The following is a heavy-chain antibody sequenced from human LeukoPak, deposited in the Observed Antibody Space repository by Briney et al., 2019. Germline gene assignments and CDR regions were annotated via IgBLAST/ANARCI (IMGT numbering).Heavy chain of an antibody. CDR2: ISSSGSTI. D-gene: IGHD3-22*01. CDR1: GFTFSDYY. CDR3: ARGYYDSSGYYYFVGFDY. J-gene: IGHJ4*02. V-gene: IGHV3-11*04. Sequence: PGGTLRLSCAASGFTFSDYYMSWIRQAPGKGLEWVSYISSSGSTIYYADSVKGRFTISRDNAKNPLYLQMNSLRAEDTAVYYCARGYYDSSGYYYFVGFDYWGQGTLVTVSS.